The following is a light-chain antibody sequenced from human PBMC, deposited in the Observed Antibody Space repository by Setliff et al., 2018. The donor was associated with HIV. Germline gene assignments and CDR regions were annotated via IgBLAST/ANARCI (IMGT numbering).Light chain of an antibody. Sequence: QSVLTQPASVSGSPGQSITISCTGTSSDVGGYNYVSWYQHHPGKAPKLMICEVRNRPSGVSDRFSGSKSGNTASLTISGLQAEDEADYYCSSYASTNTLPFGTGTKVTVL. CDR3: SSYASTNTLP. V-gene: IGLV2-14*01. CDR1: SSDVGGYNY. CDR2: EVR. J-gene: IGLJ1*01.